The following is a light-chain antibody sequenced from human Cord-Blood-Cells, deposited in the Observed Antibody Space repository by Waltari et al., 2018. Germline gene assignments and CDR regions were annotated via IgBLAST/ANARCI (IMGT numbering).Light chain of an antibody. CDR1: SSDVGGYNY. J-gene: IGLJ2*01. CDR3: SSYAGSNNFVV. CDR2: EVS. V-gene: IGLV2-8*01. Sequence: QSALTQPPSASGSPGQSVTISCTGTSSDVGGYNYVSWYQQHPGKAPKLMIYEVSKRPVGVPDRFSGSKSGNTASLTVSGLQAEDEADYYCSSYAGSNNFVVFGGGTKLTVL.